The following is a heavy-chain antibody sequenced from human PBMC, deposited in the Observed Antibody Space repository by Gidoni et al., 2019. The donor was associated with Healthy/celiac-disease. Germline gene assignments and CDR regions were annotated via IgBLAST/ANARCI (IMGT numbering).Heavy chain of an antibody. CDR1: GGSTSSGCYY. CDR3: ARERRDYVSPQIDY. CDR2: IYYSGST. J-gene: IGHJ4*02. Sequence: QVQLQESGPGRVKPSQTLSLTCTVSGGSTSSGCYYWSWVRQQPGKGLEWIGYIYYSGSTYYNPSLKSRVTISVDTSKNQFSLKLSSVTAADTAVYYCARERRDYVSPQIDYWGQGTLVTVSS. V-gene: IGHV4-31*03. D-gene: IGHD3-16*01.